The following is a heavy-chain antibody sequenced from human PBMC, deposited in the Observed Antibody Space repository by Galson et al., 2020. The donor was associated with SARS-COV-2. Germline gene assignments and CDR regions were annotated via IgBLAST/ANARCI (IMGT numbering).Heavy chain of an antibody. D-gene: IGHD2-15*01. CDR2: ISYDGSNK. V-gene: IGHV3-30*04. CDR1: GFTFSSYA. J-gene: IGHJ4*02. CDR3: ARDVGYCSGGSCYSDYYFDY. Sequence: GESLKISCAASGFTFSSYAMHWVRQAPGKGLEWVAVISYDGSNKYYADSVKGRFTISRDNSKNTLYLQINSLRAEDTAVYYCARDVGYCSGGSCYSDYYFDYWGQGTLVTVSS.